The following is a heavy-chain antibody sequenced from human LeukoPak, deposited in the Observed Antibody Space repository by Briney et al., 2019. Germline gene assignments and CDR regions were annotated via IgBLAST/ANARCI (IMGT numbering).Heavy chain of an antibody. CDR2: ISYDGSNK. D-gene: IGHD2-2*01. V-gene: IGHV3-30*04. Sequence: PGGSLRLSCAASGFTFSSYAMHWVRQAPGKGLEWGAVISYDGSNKYYADSVKGRFTISRDNSKNTLYLQMNSLRAEDTAVYYCARDVGAYCSSTSCFTKDWGQGTLVTVSS. CDR1: GFTFSSYA. CDR3: ARDVGAYCSSTSCFTKD. J-gene: IGHJ4*02.